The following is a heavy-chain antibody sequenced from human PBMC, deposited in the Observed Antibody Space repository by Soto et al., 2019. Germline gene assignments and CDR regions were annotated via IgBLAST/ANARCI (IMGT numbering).Heavy chain of an antibody. V-gene: IGHV3-74*01. D-gene: IGHD3-22*01. CDR2: INSDGSST. CDR1: GFTFSSYW. J-gene: IGHJ4*02. CDR3: ARGEYYYDSSGYYYFDY. Sequence: GSLRLSCAASGFTFSSYWMHWVRQAPGKGLVWVSRINSDGSSTSYADSVKGRFTISRDNAKNTLYLQMNSLRAEDTAVYYCARGEYYYDSSGYYYFDYWGQGTLVTVSS.